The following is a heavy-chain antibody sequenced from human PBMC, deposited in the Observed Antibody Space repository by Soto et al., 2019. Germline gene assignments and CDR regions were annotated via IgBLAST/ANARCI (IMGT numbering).Heavy chain of an antibody. CDR2: MNPNSGNT. J-gene: IGHJ5*02. V-gene: IGHV1-8*01. D-gene: IGHD6-13*01. Sequence: ASVTVSCKASGYTFTSYDINWVRQATGQGLEWMGWMNPNSGNTGYAQKFQGRVTMTRNTSISTAYMDLSRLRSEDTAVYSCARRRPTVKAAGTSWFDPWGQGTLVTVSS. CDR3: ARRRPTVKAAGTSWFDP. CDR1: GYTFTSYD.